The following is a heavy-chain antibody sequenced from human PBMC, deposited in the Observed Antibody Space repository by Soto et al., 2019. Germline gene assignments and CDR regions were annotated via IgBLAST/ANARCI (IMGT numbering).Heavy chain of an antibody. CDR1: GGTFSSYA. CDR3: ARERVAGREFDY. Sequence: GASVKVSCKASGGTFSSYAISWVRQAPGQGLEWMGGIIPIFGTANYAQKFQGRVTITADESTSTAYMELSSLRSEDTAVYYCARERVAGREFDYWGQGTLVTVSS. D-gene: IGHD6-19*01. V-gene: IGHV1-69*13. J-gene: IGHJ4*02. CDR2: IIPIFGTA.